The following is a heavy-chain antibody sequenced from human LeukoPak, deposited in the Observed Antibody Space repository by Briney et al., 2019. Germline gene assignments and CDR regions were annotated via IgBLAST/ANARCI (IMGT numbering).Heavy chain of an antibody. V-gene: IGHV1-69*05. D-gene: IGHD3-3*01. CDR2: IIPIFGTA. Sequence: ASVKVSCKASGGTFSSYAISWVRQAPGQGLEWMGGIIPIFGTANYAQKFQGRVTITRDTSASTAYMELSSLRSEDTAVYYCARSKTPKLRFLEWLLDAFDIWGQGTMVTVSS. J-gene: IGHJ3*02. CDR1: GGTFSSYA. CDR3: ARSKTPKLRFLEWLLDAFDI.